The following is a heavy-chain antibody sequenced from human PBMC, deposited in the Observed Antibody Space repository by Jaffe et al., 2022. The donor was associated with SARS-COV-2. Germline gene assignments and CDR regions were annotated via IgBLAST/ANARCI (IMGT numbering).Heavy chain of an antibody. Sequence: QVQLQESGPGLVKPSQTLSLTCTVSGGSISSGSYYWSWIRQPAGKGLEWIGRIYTSGSTNYNPSLKSRVTISVDTSKNQFSLKLSSVTAADTAVYYCARLLNSGYAWFDPWGQGTLVTVSS. CDR2: IYTSGST. V-gene: IGHV4-61*02. CDR3: ARLLNSGYAWFDP. CDR1: GGSISSGSYY. J-gene: IGHJ5*02. D-gene: IGHD5-12*01.